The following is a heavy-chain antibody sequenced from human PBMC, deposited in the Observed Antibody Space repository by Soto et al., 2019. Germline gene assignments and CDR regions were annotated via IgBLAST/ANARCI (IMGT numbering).Heavy chain of an antibody. V-gene: IGHV4-30-4*01. D-gene: IGHD7-27*01. CDR1: GASVTSGSYF. CDR2: IYSSGAT. Sequence: SETLSLTCSVSGASVTSGSYFWTWIRQLPGKGLQWIGYIYSSGATHYNPSLQSRLSMSLDTSGNHFSLRLTSVTAADTAVYYCARASVTLGPYYYYGMDVWGQGTKVTVSS. J-gene: IGHJ6*02. CDR3: ARASVTLGPYYYYGMDV.